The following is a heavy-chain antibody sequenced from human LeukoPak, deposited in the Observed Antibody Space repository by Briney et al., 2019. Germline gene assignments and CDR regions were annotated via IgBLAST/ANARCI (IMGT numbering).Heavy chain of an antibody. CDR3: AKSRSIAVADSFDY. D-gene: IGHD6-19*01. V-gene: IGHV3-23*01. CDR1: GFNLANHA. J-gene: IGHJ4*02. Sequence: GGSLRLSCAASGFNLANHAMSWVRQTAGKGLEWVSAISGGGDITYYADSVKGRFTISRDNSKDTLFLQMHNLRPGDTAVYYCAKSRSIAVADSFDYWGQGTLVTVSS. CDR2: ISGGGDIT.